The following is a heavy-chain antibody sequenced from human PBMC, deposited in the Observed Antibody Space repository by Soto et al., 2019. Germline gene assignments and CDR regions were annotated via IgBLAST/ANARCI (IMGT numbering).Heavy chain of an antibody. V-gene: IGHV4-59*08. J-gene: IGHJ3*02. CDR3: ARHLWVGTSWYLGAFDI. D-gene: IGHD6-13*01. CDR1: GGSISSYY. CDR2: IYYSGST. Sequence: SETLSLTCTVSGGSISSYYWTWIRQPPGKGLEWIGYIYYSGSTNYNPSLKSRVTISVDASKNQFSLKLNSVTAADTAVYYCARHLWVGTSWYLGAFDIWGQGTMVTVSS.